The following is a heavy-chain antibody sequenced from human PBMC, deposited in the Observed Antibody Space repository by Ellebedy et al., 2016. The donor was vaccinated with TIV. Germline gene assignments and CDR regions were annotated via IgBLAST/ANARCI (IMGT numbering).Heavy chain of an antibody. V-gene: IGHV3-7*01. CDR3: AKRGSYGDYAVQVNSWFDR. J-gene: IGHJ5*02. CDR2: IYQDGSAQ. Sequence: GGSLRLSCVASGFSFRSYWMSWVRQAPGKGLEWVANIYQDGSAQYYADSVKGRFTISRDNAKTSLFLQMNSLRVEDTAVYYCAKRGSYGDYAVQVNSWFDRWGRGTLVSVSS. CDR1: GFSFRSYW. D-gene: IGHD4-17*01.